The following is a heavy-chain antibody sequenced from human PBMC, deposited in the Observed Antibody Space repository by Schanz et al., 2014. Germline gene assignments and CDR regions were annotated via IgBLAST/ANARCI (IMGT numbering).Heavy chain of an antibody. D-gene: IGHD3-10*01. Sequence: QVQLVESGGGLVKPGGSLRLSCAASGFTFSDYYMSWIRQAPGKGLEWVSYISSSGSYTNYADSVKGRFTTSRDNGKKSMYLQMNSLRAEDTAVYYCARDQYYFGSGNPFDIWGQGTMVTVSS. CDR1: GFTFSDYY. J-gene: IGHJ3*02. CDR2: ISSSGSYT. CDR3: ARDQYYFGSGNPFDI. V-gene: IGHV3-11*05.